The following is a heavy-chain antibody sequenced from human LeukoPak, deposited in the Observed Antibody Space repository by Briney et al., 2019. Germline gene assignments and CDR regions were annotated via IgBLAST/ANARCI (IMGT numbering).Heavy chain of an antibody. D-gene: IGHD2-15*01. CDR1: GFTFSSYW. CDR3: ARMGYCSGGSCYSGPPDAFDI. CDR2: IKQDGSEK. J-gene: IGHJ3*02. Sequence: GGSLRLSGAASGFTFSSYWMSWVRQAPGKGLEWVANIKQDGSEKYYVDSVKGRFTISRDNAKNSLYLQMNSLRAEDTAVYYCARMGYCSGGSCYSGPPDAFDIWGQGTMVTVSS. V-gene: IGHV3-7*01.